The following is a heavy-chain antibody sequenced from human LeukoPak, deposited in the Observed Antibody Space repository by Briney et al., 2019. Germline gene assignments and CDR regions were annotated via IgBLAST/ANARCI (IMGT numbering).Heavy chain of an antibody. D-gene: IGHD3-22*01. V-gene: IGHV3-7*01. CDR3: ARTLAARHTSGYIDY. CDR2: IKEDGSEK. Sequence: GGSLRLSCAASGFTFSSYWMSWVRQAPGKGLEWVANIKEDGSEKYYVNSVKGRFTISRDNGKNSLYLQMNSLRAEDTAVYYCARTLAARHTSGYIDYWGQGTLVTVSS. CDR1: GFTFSSYW. J-gene: IGHJ4*02.